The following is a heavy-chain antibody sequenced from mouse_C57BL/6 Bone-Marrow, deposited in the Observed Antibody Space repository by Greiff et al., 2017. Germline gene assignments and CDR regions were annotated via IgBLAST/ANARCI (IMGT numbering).Heavy chain of an antibody. CDR1: GFSLTSYG. CDR3: ARAITTVVAPYGMAY. J-gene: IGHJ4*01. D-gene: IGHD1-1*01. V-gene: IGHV2-6*03. Sequence: VQLVESGPGLVAPSQSLSITCTVSGFSLTSYGVHWVRQPPGKGLEWLVVIWSDGSTTYNSALNSRLSISKDNSTSHVSLKMNSLQTDDPATYSCARAITTVVAPYGMAYWGQGTSVTVSA. CDR2: IWSDGST.